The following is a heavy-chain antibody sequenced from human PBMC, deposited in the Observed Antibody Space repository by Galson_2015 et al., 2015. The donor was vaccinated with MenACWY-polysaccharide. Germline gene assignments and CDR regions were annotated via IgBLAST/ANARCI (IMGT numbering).Heavy chain of an antibody. D-gene: IGHD5-18*01. V-gene: IGHV1-69*02. J-gene: IGHJ3*02. Sequence: SVKVACKASGGTFSSYTISWVRQAPGQGLEWMGRIIPILGIANYAQKFQGRVTITADKSTSTAFMELSSLRSDDTAVYYCAIDTAIFRDAFDIWGQGTLVTVSS. CDR2: IIPILGIA. CDR3: AIDTAIFRDAFDI. CDR1: GGTFSSYT.